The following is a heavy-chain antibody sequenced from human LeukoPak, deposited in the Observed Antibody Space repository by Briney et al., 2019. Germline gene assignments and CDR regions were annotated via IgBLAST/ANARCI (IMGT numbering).Heavy chain of an antibody. D-gene: IGHD2-15*01. V-gene: IGHV3-7*03. CDR1: GFTFSSYW. Sequence: GGSLRLSCAASGFTFSSYWMSWVRQAPGKGLEWVANIKQDGSEKYYVDSVKGRFAISRDNAKNSLYLQMNSLRAEDTAVYYCAKDPASVVDPYYFDYWGQGTLVTVSS. CDR2: IKQDGSEK. J-gene: IGHJ4*02. CDR3: AKDPASVVDPYYFDY.